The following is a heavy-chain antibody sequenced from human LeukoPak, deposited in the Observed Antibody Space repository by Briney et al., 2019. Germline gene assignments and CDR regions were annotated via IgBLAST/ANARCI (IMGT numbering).Heavy chain of an antibody. CDR3: ARGPTTYYDFWSGYYAY. J-gene: IGHJ4*02. CDR1: GFTFSSYW. CDR2: INSDGSST. Sequence: PGGSLRLSCAASGFTFSSYWMHWGRQAPGRGLVWVSRINSDGSSTSYADSVKGRFTISRDNAKNTLYLQMNSLRAEDTAVYYCARGPTTYYDFWSGYYAYWGQGTLVTVSS. D-gene: IGHD3-3*01. V-gene: IGHV3-74*01.